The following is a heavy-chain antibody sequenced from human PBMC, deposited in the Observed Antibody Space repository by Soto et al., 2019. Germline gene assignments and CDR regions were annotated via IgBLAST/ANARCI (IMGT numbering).Heavy chain of an antibody. CDR2: VSGSGGST. Sequence: EVQLLESGGGLVQPGGSLRLSYAASGFTFSSYAMRWVRQAPGKGLEWVSAVSGSGGSTYYADSVKGRFTISRDNSKNTLYLQMNSLRAEDTAVYYCASRGPGTDFDYCGQGTLVTVSS. CDR3: ASRGPGTDFDY. J-gene: IGHJ4*02. CDR1: GFTFSSYA. D-gene: IGHD6-13*01. V-gene: IGHV3-23*01.